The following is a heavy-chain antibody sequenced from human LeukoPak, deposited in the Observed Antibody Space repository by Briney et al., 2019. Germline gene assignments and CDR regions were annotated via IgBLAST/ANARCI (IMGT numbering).Heavy chain of an antibody. CDR1: GYNFTNYW. CDR3: ARHYGSGNPWMDP. J-gene: IGHJ5*02. V-gene: IGHV5-51*01. CDR2: IYPGDSDT. Sequence: GESLKISCKGSGYNFTNYWIGWVRQIPGKGLEWVGNIYPGDSDTRNSPAFQGQVTISADKSISTAYLQWNSLKASDTAMYYCARHYGSGNPWMDPWGQGTLVTVSS. D-gene: IGHD3-10*01.